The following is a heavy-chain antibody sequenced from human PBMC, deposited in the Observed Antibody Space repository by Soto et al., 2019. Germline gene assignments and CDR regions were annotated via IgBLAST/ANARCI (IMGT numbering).Heavy chain of an antibody. CDR2: IIPIFGTA. D-gene: IGHD5-18*01. CDR3: ARAKVSGRPNAFDI. CDR1: GGTFSSYA. J-gene: IGHJ3*02. Sequence: ASVKVSCKASGGTFSSYAISWVRQAPGQGLEWMGGIIPIFGTANYAQKFQGRVTITADESTSTAYMELSSLRSEDTAVYYCARAKVSGRPNAFDIWGQGPMLTVSS. V-gene: IGHV1-69*13.